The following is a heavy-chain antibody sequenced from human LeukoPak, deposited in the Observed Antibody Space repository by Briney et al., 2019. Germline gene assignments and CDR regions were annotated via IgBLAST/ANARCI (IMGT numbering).Heavy chain of an antibody. CDR3: ANPLRYGSFDI. Sequence: GGSLRLSCAASGFTFSSYGMHWVRQAPGKGLEWVAVISYDGSNKYYADSVKGRFTISRDNSKNTLYLQMNSLRAEDTAVYYCANPLRYGSFDIWGQGTLVTVSS. V-gene: IGHV3-30*18. CDR2: ISYDGSNK. D-gene: IGHD4-17*01. J-gene: IGHJ4*02. CDR1: GFTFSSYG.